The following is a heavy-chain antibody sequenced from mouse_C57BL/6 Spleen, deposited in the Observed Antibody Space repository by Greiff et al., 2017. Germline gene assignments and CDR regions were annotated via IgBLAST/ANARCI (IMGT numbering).Heavy chain of an antibody. J-gene: IGHJ3*01. CDR3: ARRTGTGTWFAY. V-gene: IGHV1-69*01. Sequence: QVQLQQPGAELVMPGASVKLSCKASGYTFTSYWMHWVKQRPGQGLEWIGEIDPSDSYTNYNQKFKGKSTLTVDKSSSTAYMQLSSLTSEDSAVYYCARRTGTGTWFAYWGQGTLVTVSA. CDR1: GYTFTSYW. CDR2: IDPSDSYT. D-gene: IGHD4-1*01.